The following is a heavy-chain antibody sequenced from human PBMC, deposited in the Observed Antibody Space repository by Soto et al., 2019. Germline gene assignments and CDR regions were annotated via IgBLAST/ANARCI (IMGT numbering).Heavy chain of an antibody. J-gene: IGHJ4*02. Sequence: GGSLRLSCAASGFTFDDYAMHWVRQAPGKGLEWVSGISWNSGSIAYADSVKGRFTISRDNAKNSLYLQMNSLRAEDTALYYCAKRYGYGDYEYYFDYWGQGTLVTVSS. CDR1: GFTFDDYA. D-gene: IGHD4-17*01. V-gene: IGHV3-9*01. CDR2: ISWNSGSI. CDR3: AKRYGYGDYEYYFDY.